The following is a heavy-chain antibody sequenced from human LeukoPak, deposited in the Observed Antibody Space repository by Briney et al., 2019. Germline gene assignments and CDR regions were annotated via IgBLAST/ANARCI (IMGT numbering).Heavy chain of an antibody. Sequence: GGSLRLSCAASGFTVSSNYMSWVRQAPGKGLEWVSSISGSGGSTYYADSVKGRFTISRDNSKNTLYLQMYSLRAEDTAVYYCAKVEGASKASVYWGQGALVTVSS. CDR1: GFTVSSNY. D-gene: IGHD1-1*01. CDR2: ISGSGGST. V-gene: IGHV3-23*01. CDR3: AKVEGASKASVY. J-gene: IGHJ4*02.